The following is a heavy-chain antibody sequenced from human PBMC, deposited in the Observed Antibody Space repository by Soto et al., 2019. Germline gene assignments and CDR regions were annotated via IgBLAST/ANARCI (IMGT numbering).Heavy chain of an antibody. Sequence: SETLSLTCTVSGGSISSYYWSWIRQPAGKGLEWIGRIYTSGSTNYNPSLKSRVTMSVDTSKNQFSLKLSSVTAADPAVYYCAREMTKAYYYDSSGRTLYAFDIWGQRTMVT. D-gene: IGHD3-22*01. V-gene: IGHV4-4*07. CDR2: IYTSGST. CDR1: GGSISSYY. J-gene: IGHJ3*02. CDR3: AREMTKAYYYDSSGRTLYAFDI.